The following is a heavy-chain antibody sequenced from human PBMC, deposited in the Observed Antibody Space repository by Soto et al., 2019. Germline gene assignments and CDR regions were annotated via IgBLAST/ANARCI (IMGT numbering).Heavy chain of an antibody. CDR1: GFTFSSYS. Sequence: EVQLVESGGGLVKPGGSLRLSCAASGFTFSSYSMNWVRQAPGKGLEWVSSISSSSSYIYYADSVKGRFTISRDNAKNSRYVQMSSRRAEDTAVYYCARAGSTVGDYASGWFDPWGQGTLVTVSS. V-gene: IGHV3-21*01. D-gene: IGHD4-17*01. CDR3: ARAGSTVGDYASGWFDP. J-gene: IGHJ5*02. CDR2: ISSSSSYI.